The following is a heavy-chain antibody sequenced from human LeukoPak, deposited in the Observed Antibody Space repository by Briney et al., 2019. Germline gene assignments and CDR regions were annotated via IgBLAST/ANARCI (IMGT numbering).Heavy chain of an antibody. V-gene: IGHV1-69*13. D-gene: IGHD5-12*01. CDR1: GGTFSSYA. J-gene: IGHJ4*02. CDR3: ARQISGYDYVFDY. CDR2: IIPIFGTA. Sequence: SVKVSCKASGGTFSSYAISWVRQAPGQGLEWMGGIIPIFGTATYAQKFQGRVTITADESTSTAYMELSSLRSEDTAVYYCARQISGYDYVFDYWGQGTLVTVSS.